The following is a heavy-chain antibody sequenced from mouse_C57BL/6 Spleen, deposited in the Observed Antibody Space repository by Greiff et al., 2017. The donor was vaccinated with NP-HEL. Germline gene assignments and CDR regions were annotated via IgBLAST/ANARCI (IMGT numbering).Heavy chain of an antibody. J-gene: IGHJ2*01. Sequence: QVQLQQSGAELARPGASVKLSCKASGYTFTSYGISWVKQRTGQGLEWIGEIYPRSGNTYYNEKFKGKATLTADKSSSTAYMELRSLTSEDSAVYFCARVGVTTVVEGYWGQGTTLTVSS. CDR1: GYTFTSYG. V-gene: IGHV1-81*01. CDR2: IYPRSGNT. D-gene: IGHD1-1*01. CDR3: ARVGVTTVVEGY.